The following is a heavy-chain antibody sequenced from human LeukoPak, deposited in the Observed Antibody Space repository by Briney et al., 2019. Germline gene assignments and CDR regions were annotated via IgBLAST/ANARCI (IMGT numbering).Heavy chain of an antibody. Sequence: NPGGSLRLSCAASGFTFSSYAMSWIRQPPGKGLEWIGEINHSGSTNYNPSLKSRVTISVDTSKNQFSLKLSSVTAADTAVYYCAIRGPNDYGDYWGQGTLVTVSS. CDR2: INHSGST. V-gene: IGHV4-34*08. CDR1: GFTFSSYA. CDR3: AIRGPNDYGDY. J-gene: IGHJ4*02.